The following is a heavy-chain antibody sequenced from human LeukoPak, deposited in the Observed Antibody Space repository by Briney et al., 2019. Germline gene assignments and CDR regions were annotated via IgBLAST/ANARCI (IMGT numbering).Heavy chain of an antibody. CDR3: ATNYYGSGRLLDYYGMDV. CDR2: IYSGGST. D-gene: IGHD3-10*01. Sequence: GGSLRLSCAASGFTVSSNYMSWVRQAPGKGLEWVSVIYSGGSTYYADSVKGRFTISRDNSKNTLYLQMNSLRAEDTAVYYCATNYYGSGRLLDYYGMDVWGQGTTVTVSS. J-gene: IGHJ6*02. CDR1: GFTVSSNY. V-gene: IGHV3-53*01.